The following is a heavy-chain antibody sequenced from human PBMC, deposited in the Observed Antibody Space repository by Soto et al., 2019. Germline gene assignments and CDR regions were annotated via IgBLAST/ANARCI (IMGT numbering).Heavy chain of an antibody. D-gene: IGHD6-6*01. J-gene: IGHJ3*02. Sequence: GESLQISCKGSGYSVTSYWIGWVRQMPGKGLEWMGIIYPGDSDTRYSPSFQGQVTISADKSISTAYLQWSSLKASDTAMYYCARHLEYSSSTAAFDIWGQGTMVTVSS. CDR1: GYSVTSYW. V-gene: IGHV5-51*01. CDR3: ARHLEYSSSTAAFDI. CDR2: IYPGDSDT.